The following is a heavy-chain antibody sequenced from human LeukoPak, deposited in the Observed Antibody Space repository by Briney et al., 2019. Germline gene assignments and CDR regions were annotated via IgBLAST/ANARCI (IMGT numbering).Heavy chain of an antibody. CDR1: GFTFSSAW. D-gene: IGHD2-21*02. CDR2: INQDGSTK. CDR3: AGGRTWVTDS. J-gene: IGHJ5*01. Sequence: GGSLRLSCAASGFTFSSAWMTWVRQAPGKGLEWVANINQDGSTKYYVGSVKGRFTVSRDNAKNSVFLQMNSLRAEDTAVYYCAGGRTWVTDSWGLGTLVTVSS. V-gene: IGHV3-7*04.